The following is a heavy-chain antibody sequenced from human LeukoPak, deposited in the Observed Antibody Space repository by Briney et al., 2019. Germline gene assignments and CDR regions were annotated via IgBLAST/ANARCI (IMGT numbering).Heavy chain of an antibody. D-gene: IGHD2-15*01. J-gene: IGHJ6*04. Sequence: ASVKVSCKASGYTFTSYGIGWVRQAPGQGLEWMGWISAYNGNTNYAQKLQGRVTMTTDTSTSTAYMELRSLRSDDTAVYYCARDSTPIVVVVAATYYYGMDVWGKGTTVTVSS. V-gene: IGHV1-18*04. CDR3: ARDSTPIVVVVAATYYYGMDV. CDR1: GYTFTSYG. CDR2: ISAYNGNT.